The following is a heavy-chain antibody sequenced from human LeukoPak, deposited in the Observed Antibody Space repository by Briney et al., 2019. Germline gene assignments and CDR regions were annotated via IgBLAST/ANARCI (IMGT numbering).Heavy chain of an antibody. J-gene: IGHJ4*02. CDR2: ISSSGSTI. CDR3: ARGIGRGYSYGSLEYYFDY. CDR1: GFTFSDYY. V-gene: IGHV3-11*01. D-gene: IGHD5-18*01. Sequence: PGGSLRLSCAASGFTFSDYYMSWIRQAPGKGLEWVSYISSSGSTIYYADSVKGRFTISRDNAKNSLYLQMNSLRAEDTAVYYCARGIGRGYSYGSLEYYFDYWGQGTLVTVSS.